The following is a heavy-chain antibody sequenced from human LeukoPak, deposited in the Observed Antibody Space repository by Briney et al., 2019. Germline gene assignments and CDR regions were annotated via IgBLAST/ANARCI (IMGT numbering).Heavy chain of an antibody. D-gene: IGHD2-2*01. CDR2: IYTSGST. V-gene: IGHV4-4*09. CDR1: GGSISSYY. Sequence: PSETLSLTCTVSGGSISSYYWGWIRQPPGKGLEWIGYIYTSGSTNYNPSLKSRVTISVDTSKNQFSLKLSSVTAADTAVYYCARRGVYCSSTSCSYYFDYWGQGTLVTVSS. J-gene: IGHJ4*02. CDR3: ARRGVYCSSTSCSYYFDY.